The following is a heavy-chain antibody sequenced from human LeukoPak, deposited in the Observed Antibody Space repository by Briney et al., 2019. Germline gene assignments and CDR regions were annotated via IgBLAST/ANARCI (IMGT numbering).Heavy chain of an antibody. J-gene: IGHJ4*02. V-gene: IGHV3-15*01. Sequence: GGSLRLSCVDSGFTFTNAWMSWVRQAPGKGLEWIGRIKSKTDGETTNYAEPVRGRFTISRDDSKSAVYLQMNSLKIEDTAVYYCTTDLGTYYHGSQRLIPIDYWGQGALVTVSS. CDR2: IKSKTDGETT. CDR1: GFTFTNAW. CDR3: TTDLGTYYHGSQRLIPIDY. D-gene: IGHD3-10*01.